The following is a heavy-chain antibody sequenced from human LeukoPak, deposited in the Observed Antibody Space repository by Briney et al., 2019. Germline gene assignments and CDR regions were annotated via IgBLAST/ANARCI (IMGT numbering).Heavy chain of an antibody. J-gene: IGHJ5*02. CDR2: IYSSGST. Sequence: GGSLRLSCAASGFTVSSNYMSWVRPAPGKGLEWVSVIYSSGSTYYADSVKGRFTISRDNTKNTLYLQMNSLRAEDTAVYYCARDHCSSTSCYGDNWFDPWGQGTLVTVSS. CDR1: GFTVSSNY. CDR3: ARDHCSSTSCYGDNWFDP. V-gene: IGHV3-53*01. D-gene: IGHD2-2*01.